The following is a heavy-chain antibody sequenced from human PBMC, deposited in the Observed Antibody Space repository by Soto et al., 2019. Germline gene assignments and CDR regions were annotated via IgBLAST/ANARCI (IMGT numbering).Heavy chain of an antibody. V-gene: IGHV3-15*07. J-gene: IGHJ3*02. CDR1: GFTFSNAW. CDR3: TTGLLRSGGAFDI. D-gene: IGHD4-17*01. Sequence: PGGSLRLSCAASGFTFSNAWMNWVRQAPVKGLEWVGRINSKTDGGTTDYAAPVKGRFTISRDDSKNTLYLQMNSLKTEDTAVYYCTTGLLRSGGAFDIWGQGTMVTVSS. CDR2: INSKTDGGTT.